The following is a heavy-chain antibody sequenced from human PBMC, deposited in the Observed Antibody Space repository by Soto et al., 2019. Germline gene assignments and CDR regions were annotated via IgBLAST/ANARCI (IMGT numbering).Heavy chain of an antibody. V-gene: IGHV1-69*08. CDR2: IIPIFTQT. J-gene: IGHJ6*02. CDR3: ARGGVGAAGGMDV. Sequence: QVQLVQSGAKVKKPGSSVKVSCKSSGYTFTIYTVTWVRQAPGQGLEWMGRIIPIFTQTNYAQKFQDRVTITADKSTSTVYMELSGLRYEDTAVYYCARGGVGAAGGMDVWGQGTTVTVSS. CDR1: GYTFTIYT. D-gene: IGHD1-26*01.